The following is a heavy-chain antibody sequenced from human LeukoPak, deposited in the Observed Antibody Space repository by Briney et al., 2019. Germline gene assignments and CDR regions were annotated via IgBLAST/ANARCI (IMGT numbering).Heavy chain of an antibody. J-gene: IGHJ5*02. D-gene: IGHD1-1*01. CDR3: ARVPNPKGVSGFDP. V-gene: IGHV4-59*01. CDR2: IYYSGST. Sequence: PSETLSLTCTVPGGSISSYYWSWIRRPPGKGLEWIRYIYYSGSTNYNPSLKSRVTISVDTSKNQFSLKLSSVTAADTAVYYCARVPNPKGVSGFDPWGQGTLVTVSS. CDR1: GGSISSYY.